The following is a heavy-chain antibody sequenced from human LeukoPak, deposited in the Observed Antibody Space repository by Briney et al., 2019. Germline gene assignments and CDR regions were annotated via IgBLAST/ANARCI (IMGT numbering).Heavy chain of an antibody. CDR2: ISYDGSNK. D-gene: IGHD2-15*01. J-gene: IGHJ5*02. CDR3: ARDPLKLGYCSGGSCYNWFDP. V-gene: IGHV3-30-3*01. CDR1: GFTFSSYA. Sequence: GGSLRLSCAASGFTFSSYAMHWVRQAPGKGLEWVAVISYDGSNKYYADSVKGRFTISRDNSKNTLYLQMNSLRAEDTAVYYCARDPLKLGYCSGGSCYNWFDPWGQGTLVTVSS.